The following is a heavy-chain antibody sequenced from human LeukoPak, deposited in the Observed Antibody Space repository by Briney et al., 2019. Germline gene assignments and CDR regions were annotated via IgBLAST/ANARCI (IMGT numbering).Heavy chain of an antibody. J-gene: IGHJ4*02. D-gene: IGHD3-22*01. Sequence: GGSLRLSCAASGFTVSSNYMSWVRQAPGKGLEWVSVIYSGGSTYYADSVKGRFTISRDNSKNTLYLQMNSLRAEDTAVYYCASSMYYYDSSGYYFEYWGQGTLVTVSS. V-gene: IGHV3-53*01. CDR1: GFTVSSNY. CDR2: IYSGGST. CDR3: ASSMYYYDSSGYYFEY.